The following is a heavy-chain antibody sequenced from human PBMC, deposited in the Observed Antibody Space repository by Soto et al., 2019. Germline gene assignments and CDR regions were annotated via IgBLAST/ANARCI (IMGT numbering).Heavy chain of an antibody. J-gene: IGHJ4*02. V-gene: IGHV1-18*01. CDR3: ARGPTDYYDNSANYFLDY. CDR1: GYTFITYG. Sequence: QVQLVQSGAEVKKPGASVKVSCKASGYTFITYGVSWVRQAPGQGLDWLGWISTYNGNTRYAERLQGRVTMHTETTTNTAYMELRNLRSDDTAVYYCARGPTDYYDNSANYFLDYGGQGTLVTVSS. CDR2: ISTYNGNT. D-gene: IGHD3-22*01.